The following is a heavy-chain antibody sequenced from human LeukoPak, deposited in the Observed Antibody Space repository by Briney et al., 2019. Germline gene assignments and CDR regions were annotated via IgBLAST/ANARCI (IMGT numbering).Heavy chain of an antibody. V-gene: IGHV3-7*03. CDR1: GFTFSNSW. D-gene: IGHD3-3*01. J-gene: IGHJ4*02. CDR3: ARDQYDTWSRRGNFDS. CDR2: IRQDGSEK. Sequence: GGSLRLSCAASGFTFSNSWMTWVRQAPGKGLEWVANIRQDGSEKNYVDSVKGRFTISRDNTKNSLYLQMNSLRAEDTAVFYCARDQYDTWSRRGNFDSWGQGTLVIVSS.